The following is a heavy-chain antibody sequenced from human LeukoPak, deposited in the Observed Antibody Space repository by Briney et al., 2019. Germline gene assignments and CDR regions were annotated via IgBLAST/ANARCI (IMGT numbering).Heavy chain of an antibody. CDR2: IIPIFGTA. V-gene: IGHV1-69*13. CDR1: GGTFSSYA. Sequence: SVKVSCKASGGTFSSYAISWVRQAPGQGLEWMGGIIPIFGTANYAQKFQGRVTITADESTSTAYMELSSLRSEDTAVYYCARSSREYYYDSSGYYGYWGQGTLVTVSS. CDR3: ARSSREYYYDSSGYYGY. D-gene: IGHD3-22*01. J-gene: IGHJ4*02.